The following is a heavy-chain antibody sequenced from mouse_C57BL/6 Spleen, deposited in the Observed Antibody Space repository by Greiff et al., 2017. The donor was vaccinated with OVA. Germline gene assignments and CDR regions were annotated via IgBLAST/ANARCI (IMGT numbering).Heavy chain of an antibody. CDR1: GFSLTSYG. Sequence: VQVVESGPGLVQPSQSLSITCTVSGFSLTSYGVHWVRQSPGKGLEWLGVIWSGGSTDYNAAFISRLSISKDNSKSQVFFKMNSLQADDTAIYYCASQLGKDGGFAYWGQGTLVTVSA. J-gene: IGHJ3*01. CDR2: IWSGGST. CDR3: ASQLGKDGGFAY. D-gene: IGHD4-1*02. V-gene: IGHV2-2*01.